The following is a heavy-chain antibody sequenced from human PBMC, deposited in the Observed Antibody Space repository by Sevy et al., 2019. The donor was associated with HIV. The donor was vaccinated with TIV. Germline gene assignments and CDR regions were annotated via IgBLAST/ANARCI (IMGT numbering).Heavy chain of an antibody. CDR1: GFTFSSYA. CDR3: AKDGKKRSATGDFDC. Sequence: GGSLRLSCAASGFTFSSYAMRWVRQAPGKGLEWVSGISGSGGSTYYADSVKGRFTISRDNSKNTLYMQMNSLGAEDTAVYYCAKDGKKRSATGDFDCWGQGTLVTVSS. J-gene: IGHJ4*02. D-gene: IGHD1-1*01. V-gene: IGHV3-23*01. CDR2: ISGSGGST.